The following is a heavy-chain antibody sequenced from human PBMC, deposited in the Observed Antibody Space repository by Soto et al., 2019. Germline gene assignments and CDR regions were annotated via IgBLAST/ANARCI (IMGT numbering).Heavy chain of an antibody. Sequence: SETLSLTCTVSGGSVSSGSYYWSWIRQPPGKGLEWIGYIYYSGSTNYNPSLKSRVTISVDTSKNQFSLKLSSVTAADTAVYYCARDAYSSSWLEPNYYYSYGMDVWGQGTTVTLSS. V-gene: IGHV4-61*01. CDR2: IYYSGST. J-gene: IGHJ6*02. CDR3: ARDAYSSSWLEPNYYYSYGMDV. D-gene: IGHD6-13*01. CDR1: GGSVSSGSYY.